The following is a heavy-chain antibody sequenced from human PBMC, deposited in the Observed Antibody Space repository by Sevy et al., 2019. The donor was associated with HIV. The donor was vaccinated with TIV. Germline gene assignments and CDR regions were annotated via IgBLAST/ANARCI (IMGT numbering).Heavy chain of an antibody. V-gene: IGHV1-24*01. CDR3: ATTKDYYDSSGYPFDD. CDR1: GYTLTKLS. Sequence: ASVKVSCTVSGYTLTKLSMHWVRQAPGKGPEWLGTFDPEDGDPEDGETVYAQKFQDRVIMTNDISTDTAYMELSSLTSEDMAVYYCATTKDYYDSSGYPFDDWGQGTLVTVSS. J-gene: IGHJ4*02. CDR2: FDPEDGDPEDGET. D-gene: IGHD3-22*01.